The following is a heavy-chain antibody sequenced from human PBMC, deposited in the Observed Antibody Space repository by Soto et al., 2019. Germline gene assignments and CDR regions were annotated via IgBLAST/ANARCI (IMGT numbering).Heavy chain of an antibody. CDR1: GFTFSSYS. J-gene: IGHJ5*02. CDR3: AKDGSSTRHWFDP. D-gene: IGHD6-6*01. CDR2: ISSGNSYI. V-gene: IGHV3-21*01. Sequence: PGGSLRLSCAASGFTFSSYSMSWVRQAPGKGLEWVSSISSGNSYIYYADSVRGRFTVSRDNAKSSLYLQMNSLRAEDTAVYYCAKDGSSTRHWFDPWGQGTLVTVSS.